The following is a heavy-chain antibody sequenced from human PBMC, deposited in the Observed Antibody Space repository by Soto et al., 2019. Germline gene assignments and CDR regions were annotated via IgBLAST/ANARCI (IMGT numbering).Heavy chain of an antibody. CDR2: ISWNSGSI. Sequence: EVQLVESGGGLVQPGRSLRLSCAASGFTFDDYAMHWVRQAPGKGLEWVSGISWNSGSIGYADSVKCRFTISRDNAKNSLYLQLNSLRAEDTALYYCAKEPLLQRSILVGDRGYVDYWGQGTLVTVSS. D-gene: IGHD3-16*01. CDR1: GFTFDDYA. J-gene: IGHJ4*02. CDR3: AKEPLLQRSILVGDRGYVDY. V-gene: IGHV3-9*01.